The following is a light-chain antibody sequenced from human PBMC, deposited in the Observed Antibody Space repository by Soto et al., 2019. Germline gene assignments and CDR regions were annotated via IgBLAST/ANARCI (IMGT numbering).Light chain of an antibody. V-gene: IGKV3-15*01. J-gene: IGKJ4*01. CDR2: GAS. CDR1: QSISSK. CDR3: QQYDNWLT. Sequence: MTQSPSTLSASVGDRVTITCRASQSISSKLAWYQQKPGQAPRLLIYGASTRATGFPARFSGSGSGTEFTLTISSLQSEDFAVYYCQQYDNWLTFGGGTKVEIK.